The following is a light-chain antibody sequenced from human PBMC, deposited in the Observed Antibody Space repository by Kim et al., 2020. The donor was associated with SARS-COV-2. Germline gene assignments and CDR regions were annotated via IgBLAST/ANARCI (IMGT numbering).Light chain of an antibody. CDR2: DVN. CDR1: SSDVDSYNY. CDR3: SSYTSSGTVI. Sequence: QSALTQPASVSGSPGQSITISCTGTSSDVDSYNYVSWYQQHPGKAPKLMIYDVNNRPSGVSERFSGLKSGNTASLTISGLQAEDEADYYCSSYTSSGTVIFGGGTNLTVL. J-gene: IGLJ2*01. V-gene: IGLV2-14*03.